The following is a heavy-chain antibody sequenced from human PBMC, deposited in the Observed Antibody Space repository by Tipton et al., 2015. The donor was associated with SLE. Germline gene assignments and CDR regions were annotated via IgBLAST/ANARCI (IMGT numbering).Heavy chain of an antibody. CDR1: GGSISSYY. D-gene: IGHD2-2*01. CDR3: ARQGESVVPAAMPVFGY. V-gene: IGHV4-59*08. Sequence: TLSLTCTVSGGSISSYYWSWIRQPPGKGLEWIGYIYYSGSTNYNPSLKSRVTISVDTSKNQFSLKLSSVTAADTAVYYCARQGESVVPAAMPVFGYWGQGTLVTVSS. J-gene: IGHJ4*02. CDR2: IYYSGST.